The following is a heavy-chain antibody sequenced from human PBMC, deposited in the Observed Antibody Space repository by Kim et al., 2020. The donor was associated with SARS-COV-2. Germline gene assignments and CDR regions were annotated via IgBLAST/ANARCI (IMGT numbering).Heavy chain of an antibody. J-gene: IGHJ3*02. CDR2: ISYDGSNK. CDR3: ARDGPRGYYDSGGYYSGAFDI. Sequence: GGSLRLSCAASGFTFSSYAMHWVRQASGKGLEWVAVISYDGSNKYYADSVKGRFTISRDNSKNTLYLQMNSLRAEDTAVYYCARDGPRGYYDSGGYYSGAFDIWGQGTMVTVSS. CDR1: GFTFSSYA. D-gene: IGHD3-22*01. V-gene: IGHV3-30*04.